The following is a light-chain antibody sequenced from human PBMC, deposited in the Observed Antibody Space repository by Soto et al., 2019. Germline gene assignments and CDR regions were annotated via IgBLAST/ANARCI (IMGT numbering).Light chain of an antibody. J-gene: IGKJ2*01. Sequence: EIVLTQSPGPLSLSPGERATLSCRASQSVSSSYFAWYQQKPGQAPRLLIYGASSRATGSPDRFSGSGSGTDITVTISRQEPEDVAVYYCQQYGRSPMYTFGQGTKLEIK. CDR1: QSVSSSY. V-gene: IGKV3-20*01. CDR3: QQYGRSPMYT. CDR2: GAS.